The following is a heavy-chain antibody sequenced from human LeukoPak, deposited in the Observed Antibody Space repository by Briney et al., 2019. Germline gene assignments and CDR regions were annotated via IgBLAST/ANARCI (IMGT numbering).Heavy chain of an antibody. CDR3: ARGYCSGGSCYWGDY. J-gene: IGHJ4*02. V-gene: IGHV4-39*01. CDR1: GGSISSIGYY. D-gene: IGHD2-15*01. CDR2: VYYSGST. Sequence: PSETLSLTCIVSGGSISSIGYYWGWIRQPPGKGLEWSGSVYYSGSTFYNPSLKSRVTTSVDTSKSQFSLKLNSMTAADTAVYYCARGYCSGGSCYWGDYWGQGALVTVSS.